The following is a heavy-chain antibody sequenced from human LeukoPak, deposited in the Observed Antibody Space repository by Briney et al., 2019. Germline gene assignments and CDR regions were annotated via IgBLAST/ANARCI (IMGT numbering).Heavy chain of an antibody. J-gene: IGHJ4*02. CDR1: GYTFSICG. D-gene: IGHD1-26*01. CDR2: INPSGGIT. Sequence: ASVKVSCNASGYTFSICGISWLRQAPGQGLERMGIINPSGGITTYAQKFEGRVTMTRDTSTSTDDMKLSRLRSEDTAVYYCARYRGSYHTYFDSWGQGTLVTVSS. CDR3: ARYRGSYHTYFDS. V-gene: IGHV1-46*01.